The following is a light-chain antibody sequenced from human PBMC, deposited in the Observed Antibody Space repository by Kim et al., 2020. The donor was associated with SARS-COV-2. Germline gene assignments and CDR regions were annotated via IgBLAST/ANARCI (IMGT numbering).Light chain of an antibody. CDR2: KAS. J-gene: IGKJ1*01. Sequence: ASVGDRVTISCRASQNIHIWLAWFQQKPGKAPRVLMYKASTLESGVPSRFSGSGSGTEFTLTINSLQRDDSATYYCQQYDVHPETFGQGTKVDIK. CDR3: QQYDVHPET. V-gene: IGKV1-5*03. CDR1: QNIHIW.